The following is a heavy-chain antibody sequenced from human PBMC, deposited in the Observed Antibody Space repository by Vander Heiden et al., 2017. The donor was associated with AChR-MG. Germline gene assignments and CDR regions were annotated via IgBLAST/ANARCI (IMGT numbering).Heavy chain of an antibody. V-gene: IGHV3-30*18. Sequence: QVQLVESGGGVVQPGRSLRLSCAASGFTFSSYGMHWVRQAPGKGLEWVAVISYDGSNKYYADSVKGRFTISRDNSKNTLYLQMNSLRAEDTAVYYCAKDLRAATVYWGQGTLVTVSS. CDR1: GFTFSSYG. CDR2: ISYDGSNK. D-gene: IGHD2-15*01. CDR3: AKDLRAATVY. J-gene: IGHJ4*02.